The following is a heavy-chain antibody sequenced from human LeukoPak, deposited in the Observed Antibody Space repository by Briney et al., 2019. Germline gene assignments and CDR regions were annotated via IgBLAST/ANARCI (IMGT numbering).Heavy chain of an antibody. CDR3: ARADRTHDFWTPTYYYGMDV. J-gene: IGHJ6*02. Sequence: PGGSLRLSCAASGFTFSSYAMSWVRQAPGKGLVWVSRINSDGSSTSYADSVKGRFTISRDNAKNTLYLQMNSLRAEDTAVYYCARADRTHDFWTPTYYYGMDVWGQGTTVTVSS. CDR1: GFTFSSYA. V-gene: IGHV3-74*01. D-gene: IGHD3-3*01. CDR2: INSDGSST.